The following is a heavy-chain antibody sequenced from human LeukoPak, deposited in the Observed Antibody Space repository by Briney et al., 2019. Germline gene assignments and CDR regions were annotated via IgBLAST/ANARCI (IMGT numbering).Heavy chain of an antibody. CDR3: ARGDEWELAVDF. V-gene: IGHV1-2*02. CDR2: IKPNGGDT. J-gene: IGHJ4*02. CDR1: GYSFSGYY. Sequence: ASVKVSCKASGYSFSGYYINWVRQAPGQGLERMGWIKPNGGDTNYPQKFRARITMTRDTSISTVYMELKSLTSDDTAVYYCARGDEWELAVDFWGQGTLVTVSS. D-gene: IGHD1-26*01.